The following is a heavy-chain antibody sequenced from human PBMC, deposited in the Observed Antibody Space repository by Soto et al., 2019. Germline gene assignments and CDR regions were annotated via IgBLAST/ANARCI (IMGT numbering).Heavy chain of an antibody. CDR3: AGSIDTAMVKDY. J-gene: IGHJ4*02. D-gene: IGHD5-18*01. V-gene: IGHV4-31*03. CDR1: GGSISSGGYY. Sequence: QVQLQESGPGLVKPSQTLSLTCTFSGGSISSGGYYWSWVRQHPGKGLEWIGYIYYSGSTYYNPSLRGRVTISVDTSKNQFSLKLSSVTAADTAVYYCAGSIDTAMVKDYLGQGTLVTVSS. CDR2: IYYSGST.